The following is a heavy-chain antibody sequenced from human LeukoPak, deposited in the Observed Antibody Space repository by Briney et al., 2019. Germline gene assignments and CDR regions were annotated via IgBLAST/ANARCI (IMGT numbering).Heavy chain of an antibody. D-gene: IGHD2-2*03. CDR3: ARVDIVVVPAERYTFDY. CDR1: GGTFSSYA. J-gene: IGHJ4*02. CDR2: IIPIFGTA. Sequence: SVKVSCKASGGTFSSYAIGWVRQAPGQGLEWMGRIIPIFGTANYAQKFQGRVTITTDESTSTAYMELSSLRSEDTAVYYCARVDIVVVPAERYTFDYWGQGTLVTVSS. V-gene: IGHV1-69*05.